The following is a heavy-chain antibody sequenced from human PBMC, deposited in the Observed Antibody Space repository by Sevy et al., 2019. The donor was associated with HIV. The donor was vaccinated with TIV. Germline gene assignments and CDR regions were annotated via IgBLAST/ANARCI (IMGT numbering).Heavy chain of an antibody. CDR3: ARHNDFWSGYLDY. CDR2: ISSSGSTI. CDR1: GFTFSDYY. Sequence: GESLKISCAASGFTFSDYYMSWIRQAPGKGLEWVSYISSSGSTIYYADSVKGRFTISRDNAKNSLYLQMNSLRAEDTAVYYCARHNDFWSGYLDYWGQGTLVTVSS. D-gene: IGHD3-3*01. V-gene: IGHV3-11*01. J-gene: IGHJ4*02.